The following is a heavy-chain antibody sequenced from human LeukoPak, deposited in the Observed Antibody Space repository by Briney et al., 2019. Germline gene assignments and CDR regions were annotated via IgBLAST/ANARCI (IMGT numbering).Heavy chain of an antibody. D-gene: IGHD5-12*01. J-gene: IGHJ4*02. CDR2: ITSDGSST. V-gene: IGHV3-74*03. CDR3: ANRDSGYDGLDY. CDR1: GFTFDITW. Sequence: GGSLRLSCAASGFTFDITWLHWVRQPPGKGLVWVARITSDGSSTTYAESVKGRFTISRDNAKNALYLQMYSLRAGDTAVYYCANRDSGYDGLDYWGQGTLVTVSS.